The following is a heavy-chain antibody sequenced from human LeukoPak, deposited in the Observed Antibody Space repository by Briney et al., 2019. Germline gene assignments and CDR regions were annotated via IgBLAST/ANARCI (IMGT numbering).Heavy chain of an antibody. V-gene: IGHV3-23*01. Sequence: PGGSLRLSCAASGFTFSSYWMHWVRQAPGKGLEWVSSINGSGDRTYYADSVKGRFTISRDNSKNTLCLQMNSLRAEDTAVYYGAKPARTDYADYWGQGTLVTVSS. CDR2: INGSGDRT. D-gene: IGHD1-14*01. J-gene: IGHJ4*02. CDR1: GFTFSSYW. CDR3: AKPARTDYADY.